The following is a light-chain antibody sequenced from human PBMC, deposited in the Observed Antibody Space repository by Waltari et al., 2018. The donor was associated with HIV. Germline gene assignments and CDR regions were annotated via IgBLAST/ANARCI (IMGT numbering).Light chain of an antibody. CDR3: LQTYGAPRNPPS. Sequence: DIQMTQSPSSLSASVGDRVTLACRASQSIASYVNWYQQKPGKAPNLLIYAASTLQTGVPSRFSGSGSGTQFTLTISGLQVEDFATYYCLQTYGAPRNPPSFGQGTRVEVK. CDR2: AAS. V-gene: IGKV1-39*01. J-gene: IGKJ1*01. CDR1: QSIASY.